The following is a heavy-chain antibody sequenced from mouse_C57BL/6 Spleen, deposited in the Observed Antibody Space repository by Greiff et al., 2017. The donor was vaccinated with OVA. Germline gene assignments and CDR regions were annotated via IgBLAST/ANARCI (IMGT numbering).Heavy chain of an antibody. CDR2: INPSTGGT. Sequence: VQLQQSGPELVKPGASVKISCKASGYSFTGYYMNWVKQSPEKSLEWIGEINPSTGGTTYNQKFKAKATLTVDKSSSTAYMQLKSLTSEDSAVYYCANRLGREWYFDVWGTGTTVTVSS. V-gene: IGHV1-42*01. CDR3: ANRLGREWYFDV. J-gene: IGHJ1*03. CDR1: GYSFTGYY. D-gene: IGHD4-1*01.